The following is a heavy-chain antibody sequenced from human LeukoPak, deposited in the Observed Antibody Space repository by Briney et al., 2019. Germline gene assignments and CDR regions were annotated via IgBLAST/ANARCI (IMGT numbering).Heavy chain of an antibody. CDR2: ISYDGSNK. J-gene: IGHJ1*01. CDR1: GFTFSSYA. Sequence: GGSLRLSCAASGFTFSSYAMHWVRQAPGKGLEWVAVISYDGSNKYYADSVKGRFTISRDNSKNTLYLQMNSLRAEDTAVYYCARDSLYYYDSSGYHYVGYFQHWGQAPWSPSPQ. V-gene: IGHV3-30-3*01. CDR3: ARDSLYYYDSSGYHYVGYFQH. D-gene: IGHD3-22*01.